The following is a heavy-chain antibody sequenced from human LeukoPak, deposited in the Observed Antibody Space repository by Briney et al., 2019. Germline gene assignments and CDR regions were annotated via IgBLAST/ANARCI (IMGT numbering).Heavy chain of an antibody. Sequence: SETLSLTCTVSGGFISSSSYFWGWIRQPPGKGLEWIGSIYYSGSTYYNPSLKSRVTISVDTSKNQFSLKLSSVTAADTAVYYCARQENGDILTGYDWFDPWGQGTLVTVSS. D-gene: IGHD3-9*01. CDR2: IYYSGST. CDR3: ARQENGDILTGYDWFDP. V-gene: IGHV4-39*01. J-gene: IGHJ5*02. CDR1: GGFISSSSYF.